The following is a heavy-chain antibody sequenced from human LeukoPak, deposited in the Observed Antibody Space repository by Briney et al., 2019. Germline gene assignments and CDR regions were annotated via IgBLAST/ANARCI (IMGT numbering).Heavy chain of an antibody. J-gene: IGHJ5*02. CDR2: ISAYNGNT. CDR1: GYTFTSYG. CDR3: ARARYDSSGYCFDP. D-gene: IGHD3-22*01. Sequence: AASVKVSCKASGYTFTSYGISWVRQAPGQGLEWMGWISAYNGNTNYAQKLQGRVTMTTDTSTSTAYMELRSLRSDDTAVYYCARARYDSSGYCFDPWGQGTLVTVSS. V-gene: IGHV1-18*01.